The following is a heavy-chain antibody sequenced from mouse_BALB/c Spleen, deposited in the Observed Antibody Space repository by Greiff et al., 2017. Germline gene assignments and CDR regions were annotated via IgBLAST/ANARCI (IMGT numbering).Heavy chain of an antibody. Sequence: QVQLQQSGPGLVAPSQSLSITCTVSGFSLTSYGVHWVRQPPGKGLEWLGVIWAGGSTNYNSALMSRLSISKDNSKSQVFLKMNSLQTDDTAMYYCARERPYYYGAMDYWGQGTSVTVSS. V-gene: IGHV2-9*02. D-gene: IGHD2-1*01. J-gene: IGHJ4*01. CDR1: GFSLTSYG. CDR3: ARERPYYYGAMDY. CDR2: IWAGGST.